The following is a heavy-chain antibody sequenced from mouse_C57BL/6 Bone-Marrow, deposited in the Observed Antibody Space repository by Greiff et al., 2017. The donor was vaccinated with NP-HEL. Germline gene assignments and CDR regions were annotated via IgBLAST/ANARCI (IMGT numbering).Heavy chain of an antibody. CDR3: TSLITTVESGGYFDV. CDR1: GFNIKDDY. V-gene: IGHV14-4*01. D-gene: IGHD1-1*01. J-gene: IGHJ1*03. Sequence: VQLQQSGAELVRPGASVKLSCTASGFNIKDDYMHWVKQRPEQGLELIGWIDPENGDTEYASKFQGKATITADTSSNTAYLQLSSLTSEDTAVYYCTSLITTVESGGYFDVWGTGTTVTVSS. CDR2: IDPENGDT.